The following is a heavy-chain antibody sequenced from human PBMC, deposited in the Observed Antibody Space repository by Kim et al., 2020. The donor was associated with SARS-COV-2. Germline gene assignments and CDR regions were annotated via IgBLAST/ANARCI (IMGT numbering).Heavy chain of an antibody. V-gene: IGHV3-23*01. CDR3: AKPRGAIEVAVDY. J-gene: IGHJ4*02. D-gene: IGHD6-19*01. Sequence: YADYVEGRFTISRDESKVSQYLQMNSLRAEDTDVYYCAKPRGAIEVAVDYWGQGTLVTVSS.